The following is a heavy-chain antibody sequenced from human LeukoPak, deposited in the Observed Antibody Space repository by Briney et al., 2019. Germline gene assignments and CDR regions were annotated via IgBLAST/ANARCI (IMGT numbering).Heavy chain of an antibody. D-gene: IGHD1-14*01. CDR3: ARSRVSHTTVSTLLY. CDR1: GYTFSSYA. J-gene: IGHJ4*02. V-gene: IGHV1-18*01. CDR2: ISVYNGNT. Sequence: EASVKVSCKASGYTFSSYAIAWVRQAPGQGPEWMGSISVYNGNTEYAQKLQGRVTMTTDTLTNTAYMELWNLRPDDTAVYYCARSRVSHTTVSTLLYWGQGTLVTVSS.